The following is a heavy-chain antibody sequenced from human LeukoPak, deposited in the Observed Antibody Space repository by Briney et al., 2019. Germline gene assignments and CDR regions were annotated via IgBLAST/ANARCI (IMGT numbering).Heavy chain of an antibody. D-gene: IGHD2-2*01. CDR2: IYTSGST. CDR1: DVSIRTYY. J-gene: IGHJ4*02. V-gene: IGHV4-4*07. CDR3: ARDHSSFPFDL. Sequence: SETLSRTCTVSDVSIRTYYWSWIRQPAGKGLEWIGRIYTSGSTNYNPSLKSRVTMSIDTSKNQFSLNLSSVTAADTAVYYCARDHSSFPFDLWGQGTLVTVSS.